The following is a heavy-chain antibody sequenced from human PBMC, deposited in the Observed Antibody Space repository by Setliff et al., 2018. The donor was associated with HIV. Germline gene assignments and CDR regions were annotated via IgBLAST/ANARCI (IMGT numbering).Heavy chain of an antibody. J-gene: IGHJ5*02. CDR3: ASRIYYYDESRVLREEGFVP. D-gene: IGHD3-22*01. Sequence: SETLSLTCIVSGASISSNTWSWIRQPPGKGLEWTGSIYHTGRTYYNRSLESRLTISIDTSKNQFSLKLTSVTAADTAMYYCASRIYYYDESRVLREEGFVPWGQGTLVTVSS. CDR1: GASISSNT. V-gene: IGHV4-59*04. CDR2: IYHTGRT.